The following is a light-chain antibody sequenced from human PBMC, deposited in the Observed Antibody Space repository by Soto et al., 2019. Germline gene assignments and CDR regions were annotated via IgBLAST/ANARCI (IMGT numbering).Light chain of an antibody. CDR2: GAS. Sequence: EIVMTQSPATLSVSPGERATLSCRASQSVSSNLAWYQQKPGQAPRLLIYGASTRATGIPARFSGSGSGTEFTLKISSLQSEDFAVYYCQQYNNFWTFGQGTKVEIK. CDR1: QSVSSN. CDR3: QQYNNFWT. J-gene: IGKJ1*01. V-gene: IGKV3-15*01.